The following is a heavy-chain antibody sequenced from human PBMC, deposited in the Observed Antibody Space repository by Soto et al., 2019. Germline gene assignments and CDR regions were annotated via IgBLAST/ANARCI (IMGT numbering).Heavy chain of an antibody. CDR1: GGSISSGSYY. V-gene: IGHV4-61*01. CDR3: ARRYGGNLDY. J-gene: IGHJ4*02. Sequence: PSETLSLTCTVSGGSISSGSYYWSWIRQPPGKGLEWIGYIYYSGSTNYNPSLKSRVTISVDTSKNQFSLKLSSATAADTAVYYCARRYGGNLDYWGQRTLVTVSS. CDR2: IYYSGST. D-gene: IGHD1-1*01.